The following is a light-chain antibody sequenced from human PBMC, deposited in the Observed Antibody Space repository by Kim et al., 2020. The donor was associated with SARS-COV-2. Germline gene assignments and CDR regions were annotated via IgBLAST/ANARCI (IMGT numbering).Light chain of an antibody. CDR3: HQYAGAPWT. CDR2: GAS. V-gene: IGKV3-20*01. J-gene: IGKJ1*01. CDR1: QSIRSN. Sequence: LSPGERDTLSCRASQSIRSNVVWAPHKPGQAPRLLIYGASSRATGSPDRFSGSGSGTDFTLAINRLEPEDFAVYYCHQYAGAPWTLGQGTKVDIK.